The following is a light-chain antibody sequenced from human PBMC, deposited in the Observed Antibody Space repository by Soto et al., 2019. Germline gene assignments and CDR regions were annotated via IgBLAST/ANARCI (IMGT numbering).Light chain of an antibody. Sequence: QSVLTQPASVSGSPGQSITISCTGTSSDVGGYNYVSWYQQHPGKAPKLMISEVSNRPSGISNRFSGSKSGNTASLTISGLQAEDEADYYCSSYTSSSFWVFGGGTKVAVL. CDR3: SSYTSSSFWV. V-gene: IGLV2-14*01. J-gene: IGLJ3*02. CDR1: SSDVGGYNY. CDR2: EVS.